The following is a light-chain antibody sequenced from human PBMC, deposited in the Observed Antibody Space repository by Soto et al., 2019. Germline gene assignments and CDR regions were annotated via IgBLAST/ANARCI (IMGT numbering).Light chain of an antibody. V-gene: IGLV1-44*01. J-gene: IGLJ2*01. Sequence: QSVLTQPPSASGTPGQRVIISCSGGSSNIGSNTVSWYQQLPGAAPKLLIYISNERPSGVPDRFSGSKSGTSASLAISGLQSEDEAEYYCAAWDDSLNGPVFGGGTKLTVL. CDR1: SSNIGSNT. CDR2: ISN. CDR3: AAWDDSLNGPV.